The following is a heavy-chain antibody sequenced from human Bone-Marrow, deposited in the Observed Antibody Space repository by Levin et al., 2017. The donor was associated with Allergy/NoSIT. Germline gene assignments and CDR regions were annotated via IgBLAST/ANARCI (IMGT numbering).Heavy chain of an antibody. J-gene: IGHJ1*01. CDR3: TTDQARAPH. CDR1: GFTFSNFW. CDR2: IKSKTDGGTT. V-gene: IGHV3-15*01. Sequence: GESLKISCAASGFTFSNFWMTWVRQAPGKGLEWVGRIKSKTDGGTTDYAAPVKGRFTISRDDSKNTLSLQMNSLKTEDTAVYYCTTDQARAPHWGQGTLVTGSS.